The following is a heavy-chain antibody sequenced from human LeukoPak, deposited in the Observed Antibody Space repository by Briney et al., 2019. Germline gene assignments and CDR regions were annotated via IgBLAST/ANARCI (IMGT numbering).Heavy chain of an antibody. CDR2: INPSGGST. J-gene: IGHJ6*02. CDR1: GYTFTSYY. D-gene: IGHD6-19*01. V-gene: IGHV1-46*01. Sequence: GASVKVSCKASGYTFTSYYMHWVRQAPGQGLEWMGIINPSGGSTSYAQKFQGRVTMTRDTSTSTVYMELSSLRSEDTAVYYCARSVAVAVNLYYYGMDVWGQGTTVTVSS. CDR3: ARSVAVAVNLYYYGMDV.